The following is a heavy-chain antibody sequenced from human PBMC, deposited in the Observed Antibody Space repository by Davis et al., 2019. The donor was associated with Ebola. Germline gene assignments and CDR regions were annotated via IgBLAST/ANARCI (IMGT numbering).Heavy chain of an antibody. Sequence: GESLKISCAASGFTFSSYGMHWVRQAPGKGLEWVAVISYDGSNKYYADSVKGRFTISRDNSQNTLSLQMNSLRAEDKAVYYCARDRPLDFFFGDYYGMDVWGQGTTVTVSS. D-gene: IGHD3-16*01. CDR1: GFTFSSYG. J-gene: IGHJ6*02. CDR2: ISYDGSNK. V-gene: IGHV3-30*03. CDR3: ARDRPLDFFFGDYYGMDV.